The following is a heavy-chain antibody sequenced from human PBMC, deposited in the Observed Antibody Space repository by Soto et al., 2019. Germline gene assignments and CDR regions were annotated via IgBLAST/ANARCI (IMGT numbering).Heavy chain of an antibody. CDR2: ISSTSNTI. CDR1: GFTFSTYS. Sequence: GGSLRLSSAASGFTFSTYSMSWVRQAPGEGLEWVSYISSTSNTIYYADSVKGRFTISRDNAKNSLYLHMNSLSAEATAVYYCQRDRGCRSRPRYRSLDFWGQGNLGAVS. J-gene: IGHJ4*02. V-gene: IGHV3-48*01. D-gene: IGHD3-10*01. CDR3: QRDRGCRSRPRYRSLDF.